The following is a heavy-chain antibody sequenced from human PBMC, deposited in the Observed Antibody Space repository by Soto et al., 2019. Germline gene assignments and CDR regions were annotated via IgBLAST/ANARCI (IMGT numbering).Heavy chain of an antibody. CDR2: INPSGGST. V-gene: IGHV1-46*01. D-gene: IGHD2-21*02. J-gene: IGHJ4*02. CDR1: GYTFTSYY. Sequence: QVQLVQSGAEVKKPGASVKVSCKASGYTFTSYYMHWVRQAPGQGLEWMGIINPSGGSTSYAQKFQGRVTMTRDTSTSTVYLELSSLRSEDTAVYYCARGVFSIVVVTARHFDYWGQGTLVTVSS. CDR3: ARGVFSIVVVTARHFDY.